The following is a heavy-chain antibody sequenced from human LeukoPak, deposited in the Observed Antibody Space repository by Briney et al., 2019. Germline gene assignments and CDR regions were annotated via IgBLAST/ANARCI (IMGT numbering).Heavy chain of an antibody. D-gene: IGHD3-3*01. Sequence: GRSLRLSCAASGFTFSSYGMHWVRQAPGKGLEWVAVIWYDGSNKYYADSVKGRFTISRDNSKNTLYLQMNSLRAEDTAVYYCARDRRVFGVVTPDAFDIWGQGTVVTVSS. J-gene: IGHJ3*02. CDR1: GFTFSSYG. V-gene: IGHV3-33*01. CDR3: ARDRRVFGVVTPDAFDI. CDR2: IWYDGSNK.